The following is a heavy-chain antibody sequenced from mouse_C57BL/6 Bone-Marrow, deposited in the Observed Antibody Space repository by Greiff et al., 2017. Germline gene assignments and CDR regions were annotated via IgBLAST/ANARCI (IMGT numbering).Heavy chain of an antibody. J-gene: IGHJ1*03. V-gene: IGHV1-61*01. CDR1: GYTFTSYW. CDR2: IYPSDSET. CDR3: AREGFYYYGSRWYFDV. Sequence: QVQLQQPGAELVRPGSSVKLSCKASGYTFTSYWMDWVKQRPGQGLEWIGNIYPSDSETHYNQKFKDKATLTVDKSSSTAYIQLSSLTSEDSAVYYCAREGFYYYGSRWYFDVWGTGTTVTVSS. D-gene: IGHD1-1*01.